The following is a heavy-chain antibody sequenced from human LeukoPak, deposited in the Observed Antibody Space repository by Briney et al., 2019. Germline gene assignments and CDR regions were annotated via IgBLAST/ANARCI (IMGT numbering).Heavy chain of an antibody. D-gene: IGHD3-22*01. V-gene: IGHV4-59*01. Sequence: SETLSLTCTVSGGSISSYYWSWIRQPPGKGLEWIGYIYYSGSTNYNPSLKSRVTISVDTSKNQFSLKLCSVTAADTAVYYCARGYYDSSGYFIPDYWGQGTLVTVSS. CDR3: ARGYYDSSGYFIPDY. CDR2: IYYSGST. J-gene: IGHJ4*02. CDR1: GGSISSYY.